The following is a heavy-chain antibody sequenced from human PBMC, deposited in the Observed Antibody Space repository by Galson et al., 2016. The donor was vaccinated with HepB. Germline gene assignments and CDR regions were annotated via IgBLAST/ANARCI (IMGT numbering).Heavy chain of an antibody. CDR3: ARDEGGKVLDS. CDR2: VNAGHGDT. J-gene: IGHJ4*02. D-gene: IGHD3-16*01. V-gene: IGHV1-3*01. CDR1: GYTFTNYA. Sequence: SVKVSCKASGYTFTNYAIHWVRQAPGQRLEWMGYVNAGHGDTKYSQKFRDRVTIIRDTSASIVYMYLSSLRPEDTALYYCARDEGGKVLDSWGQGAPVTVSS.